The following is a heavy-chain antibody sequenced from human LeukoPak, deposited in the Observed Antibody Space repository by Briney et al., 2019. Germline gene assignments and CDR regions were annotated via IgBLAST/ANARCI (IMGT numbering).Heavy chain of an antibody. V-gene: IGHV4-4*07. J-gene: IGHJ4*02. CDR2: IYTSGIT. CDR1: GVSISAYY. Sequence: SETLSLTCTVSGVSISAYYWTWIRQPAGKGLEWNGRIYTSGITNYNPSLESRLTMSLDTSKNQISLRLSSVTAADTAVYYCARKDGDFWRQGTLVTVSS. CDR3: ARKDGDF.